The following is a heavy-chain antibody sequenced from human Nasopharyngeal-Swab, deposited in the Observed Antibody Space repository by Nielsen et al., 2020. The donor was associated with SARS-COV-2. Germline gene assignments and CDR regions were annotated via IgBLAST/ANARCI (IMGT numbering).Heavy chain of an antibody. J-gene: IGHJ6*02. D-gene: IGHD6-19*01. V-gene: IGHV1-58*01. CDR2: IVVGSGST. CDR1: GFTFTSSA. Sequence: SVKVSCKASGFTFTSSAVQWVRQARGQRLEWIGWIVVGSGSTNFAQKFQERVIITRDMSTSTAYMELNSLSSEDTAVYYCAATLVAGGKGDNYYYGLDVWGQGTTVTVSS. CDR3: AATLVAGGKGDNYYYGLDV.